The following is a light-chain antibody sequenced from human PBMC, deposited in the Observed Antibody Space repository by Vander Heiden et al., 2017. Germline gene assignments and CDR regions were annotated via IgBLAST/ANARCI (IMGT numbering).Light chain of an antibody. V-gene: IGLV3-21*02. Sequence: SHLLTHPRSLAVAPGPTARLTRAGHNIGSKRVHWYQQMPGQAPVLVVYGDSDRPSGITERFSGSNSGNTATLTSSRVEAGDEADYYCQVWDSSSDRVVFGGGTKLTVL. CDR3: QVWDSSSDRVV. J-gene: IGLJ2*01. CDR1: NIGSKR. CDR2: GDS.